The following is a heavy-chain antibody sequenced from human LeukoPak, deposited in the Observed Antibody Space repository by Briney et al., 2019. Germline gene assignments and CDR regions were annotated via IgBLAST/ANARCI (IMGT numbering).Heavy chain of an antibody. Sequence: GGSLRLSCAASGFTFSSYAMSWVRQAPGKGLEWVANINQDGSVQNYVDSVKGRFTFSRDNAKNSVYLQMDSLRADDTAVYYCARENWSIDYWGQGTLVTVSS. CDR2: INQDGSVQ. CDR3: ARENWSIDY. J-gene: IGHJ4*02. V-gene: IGHV3-7*01. CDR1: GFTFSSYA. D-gene: IGHD1-1*01.